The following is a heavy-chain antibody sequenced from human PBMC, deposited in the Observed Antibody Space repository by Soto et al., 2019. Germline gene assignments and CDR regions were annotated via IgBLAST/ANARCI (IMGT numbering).Heavy chain of an antibody. V-gene: IGHV3-30*14. CDR3: TRDPTTSIVTDY. J-gene: IGHJ4*02. D-gene: IGHD2-21*01. CDR1: GFTFSSYA. CDR2: ISYDGSNK. Sequence: GGSLRLSCAASGFTFSSYAMHWVRQAPGKGLEWVAVISYDGSNKYYADSVKGRFTISRDNSKNTLYLQMNTLRAEDTGVYYCTRDPTTSIVTDYWGQGTLVTVSS.